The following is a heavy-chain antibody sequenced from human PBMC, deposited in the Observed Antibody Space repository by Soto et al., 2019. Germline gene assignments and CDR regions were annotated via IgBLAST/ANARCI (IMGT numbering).Heavy chain of an antibody. D-gene: IGHD1-1*01. J-gene: IGHJ3*02. CDR2: MSHSGGT. V-gene: IGHV4-34*01. Sequence: SETLSLTCAVYGGFVSSGSYYWSWIRQPPGKGLEWIGEMSHSGGTHFNQSLKSRVTISVDTSKNQFSLRMSSVTAADTALYYCARVERGTVTTVVDAFDIWGPGTMVTVSS. CDR1: GGFVSSGSYY. CDR3: ARVERGTVTTVVDAFDI.